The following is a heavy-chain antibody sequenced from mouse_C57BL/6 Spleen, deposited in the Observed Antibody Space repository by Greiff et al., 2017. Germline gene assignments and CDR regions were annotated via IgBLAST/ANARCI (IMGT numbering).Heavy chain of an antibody. Sequence: QVQLQQPGAELVKPGASVKMSCKASGYTFTSYWITWVKQRPGQGLEWIGDIYPGSGSTNYNEKFKSKATLTVDTSSSTAYMQLSSLTSEDSAVYYCARACYGSSYRYFDGGGQGTTLTVAS. CDR1: GYTFTSYW. D-gene: IGHD1-1*01. CDR2: IYPGSGST. J-gene: IGHJ2*01. CDR3: ARACYGSSYRYFDG. V-gene: IGHV1-55*01.